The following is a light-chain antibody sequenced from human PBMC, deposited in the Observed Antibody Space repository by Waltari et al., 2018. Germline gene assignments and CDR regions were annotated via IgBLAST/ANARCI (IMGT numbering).Light chain of an antibody. Sequence: GERATLSCRASQSVTNNYLAWYQQKPGQAPRLLIYGASSRATGIPDRFSGSGSGTDFTLTISRLEPEDFAVYYCQQYGSSPRTFGQGTKVEIK. CDR3: QQYGSSPRT. V-gene: IGKV3-20*01. J-gene: IGKJ1*01. CDR1: QSVTNNY. CDR2: GAS.